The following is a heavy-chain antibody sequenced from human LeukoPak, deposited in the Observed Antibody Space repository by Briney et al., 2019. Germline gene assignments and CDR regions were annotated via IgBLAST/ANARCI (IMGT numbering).Heavy chain of an antibody. D-gene: IGHD3-10*01. CDR2: TSHSGST. V-gene: IGHV4-4*01. CDR3: ARGFGELSGAFDI. J-gene: IGHJ3*02. Sequence: SGTLSLTCAVSGGSISSSNWWSWVRQPPGKGLEWIGETSHSGSTNYNPSLKSRVTISVDKSKNQFSLKLNSVTAADTAVYCCARGFGELSGAFDIWGQGTMITVSS. CDR1: GGSISSSNW.